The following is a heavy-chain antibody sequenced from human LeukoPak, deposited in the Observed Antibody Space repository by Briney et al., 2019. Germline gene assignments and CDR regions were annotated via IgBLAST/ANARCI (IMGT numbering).Heavy chain of an antibody. V-gene: IGHV3-48*03. D-gene: IGHD3-10*01. Sequence: GGSLRLSCAASGFTFSSYEMNWVRQAPGKRLEWVSYFSSSGSTIYYADSVKGRFTISRDNAKNSLYLQMNSLRAEDTAVYYCARGRAYYYGSGSPELDYWGQGTLVTVSS. CDR1: GFTFSSYE. CDR2: FSSSGSTI. J-gene: IGHJ4*02. CDR3: ARGRAYYYGSGSPELDY.